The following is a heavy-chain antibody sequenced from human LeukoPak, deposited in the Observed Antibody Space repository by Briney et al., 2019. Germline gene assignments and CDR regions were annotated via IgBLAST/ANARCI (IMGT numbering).Heavy chain of an antibody. CDR3: ARGKGPVTTDFDY. Sequence: SETLSLTCAVYGGSFSGYYWSWIRQPPGKGLEWIGEINHSGGTNYNPSLKSRVTISVDTSKNQFSLKLSSVTAADTAVYYCARGKGPVTTDFDYWGRGTLVTVSS. CDR1: GGSFSGYY. J-gene: IGHJ4*02. D-gene: IGHD4-17*01. CDR2: INHSGGT. V-gene: IGHV4-34*01.